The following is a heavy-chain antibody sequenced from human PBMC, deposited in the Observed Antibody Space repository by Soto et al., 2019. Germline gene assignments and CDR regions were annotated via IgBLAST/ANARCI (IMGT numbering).Heavy chain of an antibody. CDR3: ARVRDNWNHHGPQFDP. V-gene: IGHV1-18*01. Sequence: ASVKVSCKASGYTFTIYGISWVRQVPGQGLEWMGWISAYNGNTNYAQKLQGRVTMTTNTSTSTAYMELRSLRSDDTAVYYCARVRDNWNHHGPQFDPWGQGTLVTVSS. D-gene: IGHD1-1*01. J-gene: IGHJ5*02. CDR2: ISAYNGNT. CDR1: GYTFTIYG.